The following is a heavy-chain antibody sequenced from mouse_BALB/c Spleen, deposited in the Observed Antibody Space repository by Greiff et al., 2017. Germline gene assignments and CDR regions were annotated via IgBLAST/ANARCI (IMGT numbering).Heavy chain of an antibody. V-gene: IGHV1-82*01. J-gene: IGHJ4*01. CDR1: GYAFSSSW. CDR2: IYPGDGDT. CDR3: ARSVCYYGNAMDY. Sequence: VQLQQSGPELVKPGASVMISCNASGYAFSSSWMNWVKQRPGQGLEWIGRIYPGDGDTNYNGKIKGKATLTADKSTSTAYMQLSSLTSVDSAFYFCARSVCYYGNAMDYWGQGTSVTVAS. D-gene: IGHD1-1*02.